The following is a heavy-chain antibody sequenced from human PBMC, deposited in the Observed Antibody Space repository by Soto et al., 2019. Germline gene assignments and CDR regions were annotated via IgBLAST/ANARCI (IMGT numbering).Heavy chain of an antibody. CDR1: GFRFSTYS. D-gene: IGHD2-21*01. Sequence: GGSLRLSCAASGFRFSTYSMGWVRQAPGQGLEWVSSISSGGDYTYYADSVKGRFTIFRDNAKNSLYLQMNNLRVDDSAMYYCARDDGPKSGFLWGQGTLVTVSS. CDR2: ISSGGDYT. J-gene: IGHJ1*01. V-gene: IGHV3-21*01. CDR3: ARDDGPKSGFL.